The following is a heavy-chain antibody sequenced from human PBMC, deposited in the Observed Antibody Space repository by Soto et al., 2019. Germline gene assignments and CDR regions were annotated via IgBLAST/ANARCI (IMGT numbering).Heavy chain of an antibody. CDR3: ARVRGWGLDYYDSSGYYHAPDAFDI. D-gene: IGHD3-22*01. V-gene: IGHV1-46*01. J-gene: IGHJ3*02. CDR2: INPSGGST. CDR1: GYTFTSYY. Sequence: ASVKVSCKASGYTFTSYYMHWVRQAPGQGLEWMGIINPSGGSTSYAQKFQGRVTMTRDTSTSTVYMELSSLRSEDTAVYYCARVRGWGLDYYDSSGYYHAPDAFDIWGHGTMVTVSS.